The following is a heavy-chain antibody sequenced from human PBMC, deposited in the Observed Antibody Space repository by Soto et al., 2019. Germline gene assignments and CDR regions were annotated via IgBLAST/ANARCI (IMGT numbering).Heavy chain of an antibody. J-gene: IGHJ4*02. CDR1: GGSISSSSYY. CDR3: ARLWFETEWY. CDR2: IYYSGST. D-gene: IGHD3-10*01. Sequence: QLQLQESGPGLVKPSETLSLTCTVSGGSISSSSYYWGWIRQPPGEGLEWIGSIYYSGSTYFNPSLKSRVTISVDTSKNQFSLKLSSVTAADTAVYYCARLWFETEWYWGQGTLVTVSS. V-gene: IGHV4-39*01.